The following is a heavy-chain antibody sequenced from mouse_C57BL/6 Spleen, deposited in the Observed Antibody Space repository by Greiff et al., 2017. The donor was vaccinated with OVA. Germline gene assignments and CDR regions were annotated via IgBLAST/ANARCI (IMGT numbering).Heavy chain of an antibody. CDR3: ARDGYYHYAMDY. J-gene: IGHJ4*01. D-gene: IGHD2-3*01. CDR2: IDPSDSET. Sequence: QVQLQQPGAELVRPGSSVKLSCKASGYTFTSYWMHWVKQRPIQGLEWIGNIDPSDSETHYNQKFKDKATLTVDKSSSTAYMQLSSLTSEDSAVYYGARDGYYHYAMDYWGQGTSVTVSS. CDR1: GYTFTSYW. V-gene: IGHV1-52*01.